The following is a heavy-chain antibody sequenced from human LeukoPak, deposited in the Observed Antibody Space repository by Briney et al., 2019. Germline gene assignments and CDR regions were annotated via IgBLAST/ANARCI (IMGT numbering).Heavy chain of an antibody. CDR2: IIPILGIA. J-gene: IGHJ5*02. CDR1: GGAFSSYT. CDR3: AREREPYDFWSGYSYNRFDP. Sequence: SVKVSCKASGGAFSSYTISWVRQAPGQGLEWMGRIIPILGIANYAQKFQGRVTITADKSTSTAYMELSSLRSEDTAVYYCAREREPYDFWSGYSYNRFDPWGQGTLVTVSS. V-gene: IGHV1-69*04. D-gene: IGHD3-3*01.